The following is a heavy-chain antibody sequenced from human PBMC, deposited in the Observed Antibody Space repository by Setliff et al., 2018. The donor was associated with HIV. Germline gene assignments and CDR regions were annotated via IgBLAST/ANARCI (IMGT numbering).Heavy chain of an antibody. CDR1: GYPFSGYG. Sequence: GASVKVSCKASGYPFSGYGISWVRQAPGQGLEWMGWISAYSGDTNYAQKFQGRLTMTTDTSTSTAYMELSSLRSEDTAVYYCARDRASGSYFFGAFDIWGQGTMVTVSS. CDR3: ARDRASGSYFFGAFDI. J-gene: IGHJ3*02. CDR2: ISAYSGDT. V-gene: IGHV1-18*01. D-gene: IGHD1-26*01.